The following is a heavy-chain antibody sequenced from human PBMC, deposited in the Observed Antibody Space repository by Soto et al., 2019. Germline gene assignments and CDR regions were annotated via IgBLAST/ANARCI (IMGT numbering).Heavy chain of an antibody. D-gene: IGHD3-10*01. Sequence: QVQLVQSGAEVKKPGASVKVSCKASGYTFTSYAMHWVRQAPGQRLEWMGWINAGNGNTKYSQKFQDRVTITRDTSASTAYMELSSLRSEDTALYHCARGSPLFMGYWGQGTLVTVSS. CDR3: ARGSPLFMGY. V-gene: IGHV1-3*01. CDR2: INAGNGNT. CDR1: GYTFTSYA. J-gene: IGHJ4*02.